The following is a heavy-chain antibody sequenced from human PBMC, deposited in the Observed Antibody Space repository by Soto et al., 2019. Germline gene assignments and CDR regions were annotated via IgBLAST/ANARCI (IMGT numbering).Heavy chain of an antibody. V-gene: IGHV3-7*05. CDR2: IKEDGSEK. D-gene: IGHD2-2*01. CDR1: EFTFSSYW. Sequence: EVQLVESGGGLVQPGGSLRLSCAASEFTFSSYWMNWVRQAPGQGLEWVANIKEDGSEKYYVDSVKGRFTISRDNAKNSLYLKMNSLRGEDTAVYYCARDLGAPGRGSAVGYYYHYGMDVWGQGTTVTVSS. CDR3: ARDLGAPGRGSAVGYYYHYGMDV. J-gene: IGHJ6*02.